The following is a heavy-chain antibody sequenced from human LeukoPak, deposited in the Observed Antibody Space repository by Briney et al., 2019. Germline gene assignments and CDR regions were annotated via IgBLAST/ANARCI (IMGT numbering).Heavy chain of an antibody. V-gene: IGHV3-21*01. D-gene: IGHD3-10*01. CDR3: AREEIRFGELSFFDY. Sequence: PGGSLRLSCAASGFTFSSYSMNWVRQAPGKGLEWVSSISSSSSYIYYADSVKGRFTISRDNAKNSLYLQMNSLRAEDTAVYYCAREEIRFGELSFFDYWGQGTLVTVSS. CDR1: GFTFSSYS. J-gene: IGHJ4*02. CDR2: ISSSSSYI.